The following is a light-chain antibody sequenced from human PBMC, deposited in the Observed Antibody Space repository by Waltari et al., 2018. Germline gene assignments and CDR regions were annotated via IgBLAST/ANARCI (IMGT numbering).Light chain of an antibody. V-gene: IGKV3-20*01. CDR3: HQYGSPPLT. Sequence: EIVLTQFPGTLSLSPGEAATLSCRASQTVRSSYLAWYQQKPGQAPRLLISDASKRAAGVPDRFSGSGFGTDFSLSISRLEPEDFAVYYCHQYGSPPLTFGGGTQVEI. J-gene: IGKJ4*01. CDR2: DAS. CDR1: QTVRSSY.